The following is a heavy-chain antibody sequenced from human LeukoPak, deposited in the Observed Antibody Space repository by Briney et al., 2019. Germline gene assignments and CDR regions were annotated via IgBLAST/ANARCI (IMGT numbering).Heavy chain of an antibody. D-gene: IGHD1-26*01. CDR3: AKGGSYYNYDGMDV. CDR2: ISGSGGST. CDR1: GFTFSSYA. V-gene: IGHV3-23*01. Sequence: GGSLRLSCAASGFTFSSYAMSWVRQAPGKGLEWVSAISGSGGSTYYADSAKGRFTISRDKSKNTLYLQMNSLRAEDTAVYYCAKGGSYYNYDGMDVWGQGTTVTVSS. J-gene: IGHJ6*02.